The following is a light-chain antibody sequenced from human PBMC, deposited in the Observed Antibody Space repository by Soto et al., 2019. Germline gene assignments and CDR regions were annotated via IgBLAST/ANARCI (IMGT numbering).Light chain of an antibody. J-gene: IGKJ2*01. V-gene: IGKV1-39*01. Sequence: DLQMTQSPSSLSASVGDRVTVSCRASEDVNGSLTWYQQRPGKAPELLIYGASSLQTGVPSRFSGSGSGTDYTLTIKSLQPEDFASYFCQQTFSLPITFGQGTNLEI. CDR2: GAS. CDR1: EDVNGS. CDR3: QQTFSLPIT.